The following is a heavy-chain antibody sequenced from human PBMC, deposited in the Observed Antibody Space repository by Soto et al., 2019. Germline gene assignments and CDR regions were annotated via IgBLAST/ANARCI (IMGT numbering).Heavy chain of an antibody. J-gene: IGHJ4*02. CDR1: GFTFSTYA. CDR2: ISDNGGRT. CDR3: AKDHHTTIPVAPDY. D-gene: IGHD6-19*01. V-gene: IGHV3-23*01. Sequence: EVQLLESGGGLVQPGGSLRLSCAASGFTFSTYAMAWIRQAPGKGLEWVSGISDNGGRTYYAASVKGRFTISRDNAKNTLYLQMNSLSREDSAIYYCAKDHHTTIPVAPDYWGQATLVTVSS.